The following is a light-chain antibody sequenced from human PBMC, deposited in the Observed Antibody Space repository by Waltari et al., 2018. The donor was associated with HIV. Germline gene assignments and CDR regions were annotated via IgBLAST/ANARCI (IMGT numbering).Light chain of an antibody. V-gene: IGKV3-20*01. Sequence: EIVLTQSPGTLSLSPGERATISCRASQRVSSSYLAWYQQKPGQAPRLLIYGASSRATGIPDRFSGSGSGTDFTLTISRLEPEDFAVYYCQQYGSSRLTFGGGTKVEIK. J-gene: IGKJ4*01. CDR1: QRVSSSY. CDR2: GAS. CDR3: QQYGSSRLT.